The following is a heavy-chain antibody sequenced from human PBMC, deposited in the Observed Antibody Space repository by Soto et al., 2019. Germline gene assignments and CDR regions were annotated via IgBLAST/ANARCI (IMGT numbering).Heavy chain of an antibody. CDR1: GFTFSSYA. CDR3: AKVPSRITIFPNWFDP. D-gene: IGHD3-3*01. Sequence: GGSLRLSCAASGFTFSSYAMSWVRQAPGKGLEWVSAISGSGGSTYYADSVKGRFTISRDNSKNTLYLQMNSLRAEDTAVYYCAKVPSRITIFPNWFDPWGQGTLVTVSS. CDR2: ISGSGGST. V-gene: IGHV3-23*01. J-gene: IGHJ5*02.